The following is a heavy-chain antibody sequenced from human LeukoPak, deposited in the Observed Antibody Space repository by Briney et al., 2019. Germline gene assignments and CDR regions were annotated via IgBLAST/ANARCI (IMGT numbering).Heavy chain of an antibody. CDR2: ISHDGSNS. D-gene: IGHD3-22*01. V-gene: IGHV3-30*18. CDR3: AKTHYYDSSGVPGDY. J-gene: IGHJ4*02. CDR1: GFTFSSYG. Sequence: SGGSLRLSCAASGFTFSSYGMHWVRQAPGKGLEWVAVISHDGSNSYYADSVKGRFTISRDNSKNTLYLQMSSLRAEDTAVYYCAKTHYYDSSGVPGDYWGQGTLVTVSP.